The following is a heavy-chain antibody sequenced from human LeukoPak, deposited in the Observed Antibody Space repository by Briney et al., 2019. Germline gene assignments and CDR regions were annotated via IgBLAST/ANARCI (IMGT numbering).Heavy chain of an antibody. Sequence: SETLSLTCTVSGGSISSGDYYWSWIRQPPGKGLEWIGYIYYSGSTYYNPSLKSRVTISVDTSKNQFSLKLSSVTAPDTAVYYCARAHGSCSGGSCETWGQGTLVTVSS. CDR1: GGSISSGDYY. CDR3: ARAHGSCSGGSCET. CDR2: IYYSGST. V-gene: IGHV4-30-4*08. D-gene: IGHD2-15*01. J-gene: IGHJ4*02.